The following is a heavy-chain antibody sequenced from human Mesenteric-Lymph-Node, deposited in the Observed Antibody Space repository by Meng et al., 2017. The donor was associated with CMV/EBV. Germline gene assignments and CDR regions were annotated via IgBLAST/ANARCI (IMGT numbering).Heavy chain of an antibody. Sequence: GESLKISCAASGFTFSSYAMSWVRQAPGKGLEWVSAISGSGGSTYYADSVKGRFTISRANSKNTLYLQMNSLRAEDTAVYYCAKDDIVVVPAAWGQGTLVTVSS. CDR3: AKDDIVVVPAA. D-gene: IGHD2-2*01. CDR2: ISGSGGST. J-gene: IGHJ4*01. V-gene: IGHV3-23*01. CDR1: GFTFSSYA.